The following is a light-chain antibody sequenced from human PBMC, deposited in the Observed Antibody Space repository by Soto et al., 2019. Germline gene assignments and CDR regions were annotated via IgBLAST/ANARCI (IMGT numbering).Light chain of an antibody. Sequence: EIVLTQSPATLSLSPGERATLSCRASQSVGSYLAWYQQKPGQAPRLLIYGASNRAPGISARFSGSGSGTDFTLTISSLEPEDFAVYHCLQRSIGFTFGPGTKVDIK. V-gene: IGKV3-11*01. J-gene: IGKJ3*01. CDR1: QSVGSY. CDR2: GAS. CDR3: LQRSIGFT.